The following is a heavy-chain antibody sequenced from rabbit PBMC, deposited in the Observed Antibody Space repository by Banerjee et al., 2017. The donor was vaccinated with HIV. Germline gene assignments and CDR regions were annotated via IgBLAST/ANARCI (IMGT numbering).Heavy chain of an antibody. Sequence: QSLEESGGDLVKPGASLTLTCTASGFSFSSSYWICWVRQAPGKGLEWIACIYAGSSGSTYYASWAKGRFTISKTSSTTVTLQMTSLTAADTATYFCARIYTTYAGDLWGPGTLVTVS. CDR2: IYAGSSGST. D-gene: IGHD4-2*01. J-gene: IGHJ4*01. V-gene: IGHV1S40*01. CDR3: ARIYTTYAGDL. CDR1: GFSFSSSYW.